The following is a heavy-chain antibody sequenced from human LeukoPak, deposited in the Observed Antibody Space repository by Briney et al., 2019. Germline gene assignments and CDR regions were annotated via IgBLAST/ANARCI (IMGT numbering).Heavy chain of an antibody. CDR2: ISSSSDYT. J-gene: IGHJ5*02. D-gene: IGHD6-13*01. CDR3: ARPPYSSSWDPGWFDP. CDR1: GFTFSDYY. V-gene: IGHV3-11*06. Sequence: GGSLRLSCVASGFTFSDYYMSWIRQAPGKGLEWVSYISSSSDYTNYADSVRGRFTLSRDNAKNSLYLQMNSLRAEDTAVYYCARPPYSSSWDPGWFDPWGQGTLITVSS.